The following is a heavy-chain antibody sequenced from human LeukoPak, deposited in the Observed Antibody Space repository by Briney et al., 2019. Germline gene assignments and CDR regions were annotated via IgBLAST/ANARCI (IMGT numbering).Heavy chain of an antibody. D-gene: IGHD3-22*01. CDR3: AFSSAYLQH. Sequence: PSETLSLTCAVYGGSFSSYYWNWIRQPPGKGLEWIGEINHSGSTDYNPSLKSRVTISVDTPKNQFSLKLSSVTAADTAVYYCAFSSAYLQHCGQGTLVTVSS. CDR2: INHSGST. J-gene: IGHJ1*01. CDR1: GGSFSSYY. V-gene: IGHV4-34*01.